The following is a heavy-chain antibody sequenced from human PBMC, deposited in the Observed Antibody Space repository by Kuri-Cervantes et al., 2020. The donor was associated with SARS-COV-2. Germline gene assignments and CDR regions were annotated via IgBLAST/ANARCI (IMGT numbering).Heavy chain of an antibody. V-gene: IGHV4-34*01. CDR1: DGSFSGYY. Sequence: SQTLSLTCAVYDGSFSGYYWSWIRQPPGKGLEWIGEINHSGSTNYNPSLKSRVTISVDTSKNQFSLKLSSVTAADTAVYYCARSAVRMVRGVIHYWGQGTLVTVSS. J-gene: IGHJ4*02. CDR2: INHSGST. D-gene: IGHD3-10*01. CDR3: ARSAVRMVRGVIHY.